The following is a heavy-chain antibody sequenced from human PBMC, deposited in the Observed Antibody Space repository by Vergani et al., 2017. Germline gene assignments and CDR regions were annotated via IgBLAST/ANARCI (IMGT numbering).Heavy chain of an antibody. CDR1: GYTFTSYY. D-gene: IGHD2-21*02. Sequence: QVQLVQSGAEVKKPGASVKVSCKASGYTFTSYYMHWVRQAPGQGLEWMGIINPSGGSTSYAQKFQGRVTMTRDTSKSTVYMELSSLRSEDTAVYYCARGGDIVVVTVHLGYWGQGTLVTVSS. CDR3: ARGGDIVVVTVHLGY. CDR2: INPSGGST. V-gene: IGHV1-46*01. J-gene: IGHJ4*02.